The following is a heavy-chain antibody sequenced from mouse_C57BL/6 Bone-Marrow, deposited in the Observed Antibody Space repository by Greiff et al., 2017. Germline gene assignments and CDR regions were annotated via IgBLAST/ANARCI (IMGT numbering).Heavy chain of an antibody. V-gene: IGHV2-2*01. CDR2: IWSGGNT. CDR3: ARNGYYYGTYWYFDV. CDR1: GFSLTSYG. D-gene: IGHD1-1*01. J-gene: IGHJ1*03. Sequence: QVQLKESGPGLVQPSQSLSITCTVSGFSLTSYGVHWVRQSPGKGLEWLGVIWSGGNTDYNAAFISRLSISKDNSKSPVFFKMNSLQADDTAIYYCARNGYYYGTYWYFDVWGTGTTVTVSS.